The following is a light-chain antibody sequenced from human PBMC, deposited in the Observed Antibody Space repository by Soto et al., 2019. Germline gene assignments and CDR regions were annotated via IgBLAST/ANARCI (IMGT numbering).Light chain of an antibody. CDR2: AAS. V-gene: IGKV1-39*01. CDR3: QHYGRSLT. Sequence: IQMTQSPSSLSASVGDRVTITCRASQSIVTYLNWYLQKPGKAPKLLIYAASNLESGVLSRFSGSGSGTDFTLTISSLEPEDFAVYYCQHYGRSLTFGPGTKVDI. CDR1: QSIVTY. J-gene: IGKJ3*01.